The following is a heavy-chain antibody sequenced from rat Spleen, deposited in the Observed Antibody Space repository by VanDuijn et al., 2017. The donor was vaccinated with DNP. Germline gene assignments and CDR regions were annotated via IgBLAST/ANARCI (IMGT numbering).Heavy chain of an antibody. CDR2: IDIKTHNYAT. Sequence: VQLKESGPGLVQPSQTLSLTCTVSGFSLTNYHVNWVRQAPGKGLDWVASIDIKTHNYATLYADSVEERFTISRDDSQSMVYLQMNNLKTEDTALYYCTGFDYWGQGVMVTVSS. CDR3: TGFDY. V-gene: IGHV10-4*01. J-gene: IGHJ2*01. CDR1: GFSLTNYH.